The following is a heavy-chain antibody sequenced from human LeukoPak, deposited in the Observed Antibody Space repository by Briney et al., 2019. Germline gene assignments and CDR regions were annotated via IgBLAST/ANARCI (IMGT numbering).Heavy chain of an antibody. Sequence: ASVKVSCKASGYTFTSYAMHWVRQAPGQRLEWMGWINAGNGNTKYSQKFQGRVTITRDTSASTAYMELSSLRSEDTAVYYCARDSSRYGDYDYWGQGTLVAVSS. CDR3: ARDSSRYGDYDY. D-gene: IGHD4-17*01. CDR2: INAGNGNT. J-gene: IGHJ4*02. CDR1: GYTFTSYA. V-gene: IGHV1-3*01.